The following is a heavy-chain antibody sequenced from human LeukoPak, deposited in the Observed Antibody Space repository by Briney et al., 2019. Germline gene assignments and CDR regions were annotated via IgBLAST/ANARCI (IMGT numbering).Heavy chain of an antibody. J-gene: IGHJ4*02. V-gene: IGHV4-61*01. CDR1: GGSVRSGSYY. Sequence: SETLSLTYTVSGGSVRSGSYYWSWIRQPSGKGLEWFGYIYYSGSTNYNPSLKSRVTISVDTSKNQFSLKLSSVTAADTAVYHCAREAMYSYGNNFDYWGQGTLVTVSS. D-gene: IGHD5-18*01. CDR3: AREAMYSYGNNFDY. CDR2: IYYSGST.